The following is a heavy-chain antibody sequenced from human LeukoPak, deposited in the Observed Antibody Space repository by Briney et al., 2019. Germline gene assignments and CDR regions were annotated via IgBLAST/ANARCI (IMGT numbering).Heavy chain of an antibody. J-gene: IGHJ5*02. D-gene: IGHD2-21*02. CDR3: ARMDCGGDCYSLS. V-gene: IGHV1-69*02. CDR2: IIPILGIA. CDR1: GYTFTGYY. Sequence: SVKVSCKASGYTFTGYYMHWVRQAPGQGLEWMGRIIPILGIANYAQKFQGRVTITADKSTSTAYMELSSLRSEDTAVYYCARMDCGGDCYSLSWGQGTLVTVSS.